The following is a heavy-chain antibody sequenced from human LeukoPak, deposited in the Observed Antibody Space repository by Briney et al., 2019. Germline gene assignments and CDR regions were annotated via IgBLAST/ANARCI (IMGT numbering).Heavy chain of an antibody. CDR3: ARVGDSSGYYDY. D-gene: IGHD3-22*01. J-gene: IGHJ4*02. V-gene: IGHV1-2*02. CDR1: GYTFTSYD. Sequence: ASVKVSCKASGYTFTSYDINWVRQATGQGLEWMGWINPNSGGTNYAQKFQGRVTMTRDTSISTAYMELSRLRSDDTAVYYCARVGDSSGYYDYWGQGTLVTVSS. CDR2: INPNSGGT.